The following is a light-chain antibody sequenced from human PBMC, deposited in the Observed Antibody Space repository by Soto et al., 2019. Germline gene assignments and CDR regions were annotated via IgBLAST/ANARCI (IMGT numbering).Light chain of an antibody. Sequence: QSVLAQPASVSGSPGQSITIYCIGTGSAIGGYNYVSWYQQHPGKAPTLMIYDDWTRPLGVSHRFSGSKSGNTASLTISGLQGDDEADYYCSSYTAGMTDGFGTGTKVTVL. J-gene: IGLJ1*01. CDR2: DDW. CDR1: GSAIGGYNY. CDR3: SSYTAGMTDG. V-gene: IGLV2-14*03.